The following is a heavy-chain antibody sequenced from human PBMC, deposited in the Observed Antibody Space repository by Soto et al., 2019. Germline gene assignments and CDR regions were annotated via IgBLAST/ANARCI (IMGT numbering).Heavy chain of an antibody. D-gene: IGHD6-6*01. CDR2: IIPIFGTA. V-gene: IGHV1-69*13. CDR3: ARDRGESSIAAHLLGY. Sequence: SVKVSCKASGGTFSSYAISWWRQSPGQGLEWMGGIIPIFGTANYAQKFQGRVTITADESTSTAYMELSSLRSEDTAVYYCARDRGESSIAAHLLGYWGQGTLVTVSS. CDR1: GGTFSSYA. J-gene: IGHJ4*02.